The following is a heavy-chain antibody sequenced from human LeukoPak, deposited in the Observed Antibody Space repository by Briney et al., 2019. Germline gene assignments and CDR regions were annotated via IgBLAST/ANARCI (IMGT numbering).Heavy chain of an antibody. CDR3: ARDGAVADYCGGDCYQNSRHDY. V-gene: IGHV1-18*01. Sequence: GASVKVSCKASGYTFTSYGISWVRQAPGQGREGMGGSSAYNGSTNYAQKFQGRVTMPRDTSISTAYMELSRLRSDDTDVYYCARDGAVADYCGGDCYQNSRHDYWGQGTMVTVPS. D-gene: IGHD2-21*02. CDR2: SSAYNGST. J-gene: IGHJ4*02. CDR1: GYTFTSYG.